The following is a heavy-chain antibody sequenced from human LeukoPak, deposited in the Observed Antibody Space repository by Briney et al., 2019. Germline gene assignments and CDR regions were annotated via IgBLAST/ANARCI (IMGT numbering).Heavy chain of an antibody. CDR3: ARGRVYFYGSGSRYLDDAFDI. CDR1: GDSISSYY. D-gene: IGHD3-10*01. V-gene: IGHV4-59*01. CDR2: IYYGGNT. Sequence: SETLSLTCSVSGDSISSYYWSWIRQSPGKGLEWIGYIYYGGNTRYNPSLKGRVTISAGTSKFSLKLSSVTAADTAVYYCARGRVYFYGSGSRYLDDAFDIWGQGTMVTVSS. J-gene: IGHJ3*02.